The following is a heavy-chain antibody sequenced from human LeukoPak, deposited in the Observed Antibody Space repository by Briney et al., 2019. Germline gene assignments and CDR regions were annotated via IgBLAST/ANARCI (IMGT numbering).Heavy chain of an antibody. CDR1: GFTSSSYW. V-gene: IGHV3-23*01. CDR2: ISGSGGST. Sequence: GGSLRLSCAASGFTSSSYWMHWVRQAPGKGLEWVSAISGSGGSTYYADSVKGRFTISRDNSKDALYLQMNGLRAEDTAVYFCAKQSAGSAAWYSLHYDFWGQGTLVTVSS. J-gene: IGHJ4*02. D-gene: IGHD6-13*01. CDR3: AKQSAGSAAWYSLHYDF.